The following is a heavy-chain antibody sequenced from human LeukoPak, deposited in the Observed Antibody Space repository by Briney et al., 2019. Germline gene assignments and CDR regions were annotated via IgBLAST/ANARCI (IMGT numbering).Heavy chain of an antibody. CDR1: GFTFSNYD. J-gene: IGHJ4*02. CDR3: VRQPDSARYGFDF. Sequence: GGSLRLSCSASGFTFSNYDIHWIRQATGKGLEWVSAIGSSGDTYYIDSVKGRFTISRESAKNSLYLQMNSLRAEDTAVYYCVRQPDSARYGFDFWGQGTLVTVSS. D-gene: IGHD1-26*01. CDR2: IGSSGDT. V-gene: IGHV3-13*01.